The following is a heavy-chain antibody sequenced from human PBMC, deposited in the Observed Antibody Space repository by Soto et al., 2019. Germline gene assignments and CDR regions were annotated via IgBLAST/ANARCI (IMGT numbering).Heavy chain of an antibody. CDR3: AKLIGGDYDILTGYLTNWFDP. D-gene: IGHD3-9*01. CDR1: GFTFSSYA. CDR2: ISGSGGST. V-gene: IGHV3-23*01. J-gene: IGHJ5*02. Sequence: GGSLRLSCAASGFTFSSYAMSWVRQAPGKGLAWVSAISGSGGSTYYADSVKGRFTISRDNSKNTLYLQMNSLRAEDTAVYYCAKLIGGDYDILTGYLTNWFDPWGQGTLVTVSS.